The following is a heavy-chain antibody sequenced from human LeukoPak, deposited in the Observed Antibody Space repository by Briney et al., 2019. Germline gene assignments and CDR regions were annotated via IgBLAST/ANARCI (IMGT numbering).Heavy chain of an antibody. V-gene: IGHV7-4-1*02. CDR2: INTNTGNP. D-gene: IGHD3-10*01. Sequence: GVSVKVSCKASGYTFNTYGMNWVRQAPGQGLEWMGWINTNTGNPTYAQGFTGRFVFSLDTSVSTAYLQISSLKAEDTAVYYCARGSIGAPHHFDYRGQGTLVTVSS. J-gene: IGHJ4*02. CDR3: ARGSIGAPHHFDY. CDR1: GYTFNTYG.